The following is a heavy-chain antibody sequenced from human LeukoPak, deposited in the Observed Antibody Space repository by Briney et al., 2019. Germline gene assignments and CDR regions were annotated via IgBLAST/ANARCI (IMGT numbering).Heavy chain of an antibody. CDR3: ARGATYYMDV. V-gene: IGHV3-21*04. Sequence: GGSLRLSCAASGFALRSYTVTWVRQAPGKGLEWVSSISSTSAYIYYAESVKGRFSISRDNVDNVVHLQMSSLTNEDTAVYYCARGATYYMDVWGKGTTVTVSS. CDR1: GFALRSYT. CDR2: ISSTSAYI. J-gene: IGHJ6*03.